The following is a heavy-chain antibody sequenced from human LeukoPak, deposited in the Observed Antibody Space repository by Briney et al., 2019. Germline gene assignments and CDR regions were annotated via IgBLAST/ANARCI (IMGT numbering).Heavy chain of an antibody. CDR3: ARGYYDILTGYSRTWFDP. CDR1: GYTYTRYA. J-gene: IGHJ5*02. Sequence: ASVNVSCKASGYTYTRYALHWVRQVPGQRLECMGWINDGNGNTKYSQKFQGRVTITRDTSASTAYMELSSLRSEDTAVYYCARGYYDILTGYSRTWFDPWGQGTLVTVSS. CDR2: INDGNGNT. V-gene: IGHV1-3*01. D-gene: IGHD3-9*01.